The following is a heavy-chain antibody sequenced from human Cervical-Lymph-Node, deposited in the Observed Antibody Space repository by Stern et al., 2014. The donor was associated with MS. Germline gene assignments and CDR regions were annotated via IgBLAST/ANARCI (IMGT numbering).Heavy chain of an antibody. J-gene: IGHJ4*02. Sequence: VQLVESGGAVVQPGRSLRLSCAASGFTFSSYGMHWVRPAPGKGLEWVTVISYDGTHKYYAASVKGRFTISRDNSKNTLHLQMNSVTPDDTAIYYCARDYEDTSMLFDHWGQGTLVTVSS. V-gene: IGHV3-30*03. D-gene: IGHD2-8*01. CDR3: ARDYEDTSMLFDH. CDR1: GFTFSSYG. CDR2: ISYDGTHK.